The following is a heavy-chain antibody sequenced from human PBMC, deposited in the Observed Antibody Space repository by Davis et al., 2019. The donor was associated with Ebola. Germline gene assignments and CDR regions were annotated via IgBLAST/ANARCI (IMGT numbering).Heavy chain of an antibody. D-gene: IGHD5-12*01. CDR3: ARGWLRSGLDY. V-gene: IGHV6-1*01. J-gene: IGHJ4*02. CDR1: GDSVSSGG. Sequence: PSETLSLTCAISGDSVSSGGWNWIRQSRSRGLEWLGRTYYTSKWYNDYAESVRSRITVNADTSKNQFSLQLDSVTPEDTAVYYCARGWLRSGLDYWGQGILVTVSS. CDR2: TYYTSKWYN.